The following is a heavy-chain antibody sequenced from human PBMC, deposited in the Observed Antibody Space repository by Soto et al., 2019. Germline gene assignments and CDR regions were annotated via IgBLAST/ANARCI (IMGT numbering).Heavy chain of an antibody. CDR3: ARVRVRFLEWLGSEG. D-gene: IGHD3-3*01. V-gene: IGHV1-69*12. Sequence: QVQLVQSGAEVKKPGSSVKVSCKASGGTFSSYAFSWVRQAPGQGLEWMGGIIPIFGTANYAQKFQGRVTITAGESTSTAYMALSSLRSEDTAVYYCARVRVRFLEWLGSEGWGQGTLVTVSS. CDR1: GGTFSSYA. CDR2: IIPIFGTA. J-gene: IGHJ4*02.